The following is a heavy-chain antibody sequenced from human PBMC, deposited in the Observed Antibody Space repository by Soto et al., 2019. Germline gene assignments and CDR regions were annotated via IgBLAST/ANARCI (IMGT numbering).Heavy chain of an antibody. CDR2: ISYDGSNK. D-gene: IGHD2-2*01. J-gene: IGHJ4*02. Sequence: GGSLRLSCAASGFTFSSYSMNWVRQAPGKGLEWVAVISYDGSNKYYADSVKGRFTISRDNSKNTLYLQMNSLRAEDTAVYYCARDGVPAASGYFDYWGQGTLVTVSS. CDR1: GFTFSSYS. CDR3: ARDGVPAASGYFDY. V-gene: IGHV3-30*03.